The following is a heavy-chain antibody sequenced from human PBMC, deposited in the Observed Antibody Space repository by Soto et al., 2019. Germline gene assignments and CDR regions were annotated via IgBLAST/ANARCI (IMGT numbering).Heavy chain of an antibody. CDR2: IYYSGST. Sequence: PSETLSLTCTVSGGSISSGGYYWSWIRQHPGKGLEWIGYIYYSGSTYSKPSLKSRVTISVDTSKNQFSLKLSSVTAADTAVYYCARDSGIAVAAWGQGTLVSVSS. CDR3: ARDSGIAVAA. D-gene: IGHD6-19*01. V-gene: IGHV4-31*03. J-gene: IGHJ5*02. CDR1: GGSISSGGYY.